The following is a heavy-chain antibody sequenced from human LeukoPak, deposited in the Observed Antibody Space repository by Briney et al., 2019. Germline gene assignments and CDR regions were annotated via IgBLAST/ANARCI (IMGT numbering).Heavy chain of an antibody. CDR1: GYSISSGYY. CDR2: IYHSGST. CDR3: ARRRGYCSGGSCRVLDY. D-gene: IGHD2-15*01. J-gene: IGHJ4*02. V-gene: IGHV4-38-2*01. Sequence: PSETLSLTCAVSGYSISSGYYWGWIRQPPGQGLEWIGSIYHSGSTYYNPSLKSRVTISVDTSKNQFSLKLSSVTAADTAVYYCARRRGYCSGGSCRVLDYWGQGTLVTVSS.